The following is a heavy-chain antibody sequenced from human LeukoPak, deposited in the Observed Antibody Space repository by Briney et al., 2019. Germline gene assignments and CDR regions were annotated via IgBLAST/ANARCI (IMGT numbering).Heavy chain of an antibody. CDR1: GYTFTGYY. CDR3: ARDDYGDAYY. Sequence: ASVKVSCKASGYTFTGYYMHWVRQAPGQGLEWMGWINPNSGGTNYAQKFQGRVTMTRDTSISTAFMEPSRLRPDDTAVYYCARDDYGDAYYWGQGTLVTVSS. V-gene: IGHV1-2*02. D-gene: IGHD4-17*01. J-gene: IGHJ4*02. CDR2: INPNSGGT.